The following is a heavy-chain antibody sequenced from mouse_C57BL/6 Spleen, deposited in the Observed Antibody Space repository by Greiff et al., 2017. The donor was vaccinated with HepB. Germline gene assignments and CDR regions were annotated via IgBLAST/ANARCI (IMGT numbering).Heavy chain of an antibody. J-gene: IGHJ4*01. CDR3: ARHSPYGYYAMDY. V-gene: IGHV5-9*01. D-gene: IGHD1-1*02. Sequence: EVQRVESGGGLVKPGGSLKLSCAASGFTFSSYTMSWVRQTPEKRLEWVATISGGGGNTYYPDSVKGRFTISRDNAKNTLYLQMSSLRSEDTALYYCARHSPYGYYAMDYWGQGTSVTVSS. CDR2: ISGGGGNT. CDR1: GFTFSSYT.